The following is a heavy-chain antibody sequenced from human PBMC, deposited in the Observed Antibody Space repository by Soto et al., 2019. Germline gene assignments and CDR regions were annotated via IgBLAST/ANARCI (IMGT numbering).Heavy chain of an antibody. CDR3: ARPNVFLKWLSFYSGMDV. J-gene: IGHJ6*02. CDR2: ISYDGSNK. CDR1: GVTFSSYA. V-gene: IGHV3-30-3*01. D-gene: IGHD3-3*01. Sequence: PGGSLRLSCAASGVTFSSYAMHWVRKAPGKGLEWVAVISYDGSNKYYADSVKGRFTISRDNSKNTLYLQMNSLRAEDTALYYCARPNVFLKWLSFYSGMDVWGQGTTVTVSS.